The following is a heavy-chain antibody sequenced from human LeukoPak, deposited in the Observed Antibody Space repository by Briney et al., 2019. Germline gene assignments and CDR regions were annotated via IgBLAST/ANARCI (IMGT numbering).Heavy chain of an antibody. V-gene: IGHV3-23*01. CDR2: ISGSGGST. D-gene: IGHD3-3*01. CDR3: ARDSVTIFGVADY. CDR1: GFTFSSYA. Sequence: PGGSLRLSCAASGFTFSSYAMSWVRQAPGKGLEWVSAISGSGGSTYYADSVKGRFTISRDNAKNSLYLQMNSLRAEDTAAYYCARDSVTIFGVADYWGQGTLVTVSS. J-gene: IGHJ4*02.